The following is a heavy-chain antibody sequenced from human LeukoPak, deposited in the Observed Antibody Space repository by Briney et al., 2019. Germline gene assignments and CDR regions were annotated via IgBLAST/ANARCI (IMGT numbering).Heavy chain of an antibody. Sequence: TSETLSLTCTVSGGSISSSSYYWGWIRQPPGKGLEWIGSIYYSGSTYYNPSLKSRVTISVDTSKNQFSLKLSSVTAADTAIYYCARGGYYGSGNDFRFDPWGQGTLVTVSS. J-gene: IGHJ5*02. V-gene: IGHV4-39*07. CDR1: GGSISSSSYY. CDR2: IYYSGST. CDR3: ARGGYYGSGNDFRFDP. D-gene: IGHD3-10*01.